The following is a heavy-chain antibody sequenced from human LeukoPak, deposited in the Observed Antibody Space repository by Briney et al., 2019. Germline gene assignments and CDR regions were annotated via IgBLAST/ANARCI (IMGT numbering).Heavy chain of an antibody. Sequence: GGSLRLSCAASGFTVSSNYMSWVRQAPGKGLEWVSAISGSGGSTYYADSVKGRFTISRDNSKNTLYLQMNSLRAEDTAVYYCAKDDAYSSSSVYFDYWGQGTLVTVSS. CDR2: ISGSGGST. V-gene: IGHV3-23*01. CDR3: AKDDAYSSSSVYFDY. D-gene: IGHD6-6*01. CDR1: GFTVSSNY. J-gene: IGHJ4*02.